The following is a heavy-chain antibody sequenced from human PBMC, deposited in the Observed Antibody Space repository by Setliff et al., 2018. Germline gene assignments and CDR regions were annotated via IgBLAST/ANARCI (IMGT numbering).Heavy chain of an antibody. J-gene: IGHJ4*02. Sequence: ASVKVSCKASGYSFTDYGVSWVRQAPGQGLEWVGWISPHNDNTYYAPKLEGRVTMTTDISSTTAYLELSSLRSDDTAIYFCSRLVRFCTRIVCQRLSGDDFWGQGTLVTVSS. CDR2: ISPHNDNT. V-gene: IGHV1-18*01. CDR1: GYSFTDYG. CDR3: SRLVRFCTRIVCQRLSGDDF. D-gene: IGHD2-15*01.